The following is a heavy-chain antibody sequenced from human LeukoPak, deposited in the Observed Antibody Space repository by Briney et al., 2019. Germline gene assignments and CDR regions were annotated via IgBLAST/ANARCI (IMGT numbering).Heavy chain of an antibody. J-gene: IGHJ6*03. Sequence: ASVKVSCKASGYTFTSYGISWVRQAPGQGLEWMGWISAYNGNTRYAQKLQGRVTMTTDTSTSTVYMELRSLRSDDTAVYYCARVSKGFQLLFPYYYYYMDVWGKGTTVTISS. CDR1: GYTFTSYG. CDR3: ARVSKGFQLLFPYYYYYMDV. D-gene: IGHD2-2*01. V-gene: IGHV1-18*01. CDR2: ISAYNGNT.